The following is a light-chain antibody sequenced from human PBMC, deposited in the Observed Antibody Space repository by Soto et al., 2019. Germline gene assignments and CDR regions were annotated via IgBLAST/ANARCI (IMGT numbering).Light chain of an antibody. Sequence: EIVMTQSPATLSVSPGERATVSCRASQSVSSNLAWYQQKPGQAPRLLIYGASTRATGIPARFSGSGSGTAFTLTIGSLQSEDFAVYYCQQYNTWPRTFGQGTKLEIK. CDR3: QQYNTWPRT. V-gene: IGKV3-15*01. CDR1: QSVSSN. J-gene: IGKJ2*01. CDR2: GAS.